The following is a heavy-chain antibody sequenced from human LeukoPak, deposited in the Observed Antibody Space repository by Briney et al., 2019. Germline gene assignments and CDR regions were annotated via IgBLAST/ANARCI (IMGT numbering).Heavy chain of an antibody. V-gene: IGHV1-69*05. D-gene: IGHD7-27*01. J-gene: IGHJ4*02. CDR3: ARDNYDWGGTLLGIIDY. Sequence: GASVKVSCKASGGTFSSYAISWVRQAPGQGLEWMGGIIPIFGTANYAQKFQGRVTITTDESTSTAYMELSSLRSEDTAVYYCARDNYDWGGTLLGIIDYWGQGTLVTVSS. CDR2: IIPIFGTA. CDR1: GGTFSSYA.